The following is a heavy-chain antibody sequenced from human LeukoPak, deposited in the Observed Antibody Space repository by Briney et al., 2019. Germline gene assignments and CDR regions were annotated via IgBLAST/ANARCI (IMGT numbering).Heavy chain of an antibody. V-gene: IGHV5-51*01. D-gene: IGHD1-26*01. J-gene: IGHJ3*02. CDR1: GYSFTFYW. CDR3: ARKLLPTSEAFDI. Sequence: GESLKISCKGSGYSFTFYWIGWVRQMPGKGLEWMGIIYPGDSDTRYSPSFQGHVTISADKSISTAYLQWSTLKTSDTAMYYCARKLLPTSEAFDIWGQGTMVTVSS. CDR2: IYPGDSDT.